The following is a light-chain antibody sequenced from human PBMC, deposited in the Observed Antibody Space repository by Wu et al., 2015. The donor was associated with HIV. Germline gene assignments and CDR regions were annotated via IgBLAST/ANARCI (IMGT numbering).Light chain of an antibody. CDR2: GAS. Sequence: EIVMTQSPATLSVSPRERATLSCRASQSVSSNLAWYQQKPGQAPRLLIYGASSRATGIPDRFSGSGSGTDFTLTISRLEPEDFAVYYCQQYGSSPWTFGQRDQGGNQT. V-gene: IGKV3-20*01. CDR3: QQYGSSPWT. J-gene: IGKJ1*01. CDR1: QSVSSN.